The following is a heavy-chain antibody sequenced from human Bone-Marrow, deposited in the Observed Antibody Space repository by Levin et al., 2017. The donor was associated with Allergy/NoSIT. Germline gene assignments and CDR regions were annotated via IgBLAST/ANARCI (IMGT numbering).Heavy chain of an antibody. D-gene: IGHD3-16*01. V-gene: IGHV1-69*01. CDR2: IIFMFGTT. J-gene: IGHJ3*02. CDR3: ARWDGYDNVLGTGGFDI. CDR1: GGTVGSAA. Sequence: KISCKASGGTVGSAAIRWVRQAPGQGLEWMGGIIFMFGTTDYAQKFEDRVSFSADDFTKTAYMEIRSLRSEDTAIYYCARWDGYDNVLGTGGFDIWGQGTMVTVSS.